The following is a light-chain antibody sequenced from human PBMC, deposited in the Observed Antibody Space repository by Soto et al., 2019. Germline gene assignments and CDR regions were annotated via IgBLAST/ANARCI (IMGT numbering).Light chain of an antibody. CDR1: SSNIGNNF. J-gene: IGLJ1*01. CDR3: GSWDSRLSDYV. Sequence: QSVLTQPPSVSAAPGQKVTISCSGSSSNIGNNFVTWYQQLPGTAPKLLIYDNNKRPSGIPDRFSGSQSGTSATLGITGFQTGDEADYYCGSWDSRLSDYVFGNGNKVTV. V-gene: IGLV1-51*01. CDR2: DNN.